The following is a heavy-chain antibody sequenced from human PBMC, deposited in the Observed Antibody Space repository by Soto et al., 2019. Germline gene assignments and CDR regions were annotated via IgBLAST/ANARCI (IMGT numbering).Heavy chain of an antibody. V-gene: IGHV3-23*01. CDR1: GFTFSSYA. CDR3: AKDSSMPYGDSRPDY. CDR2: ISGSGGST. Sequence: GGSLRLSCAASGFTFSSYAMSWVRLAPWKGLEWVSAISGSGGSTYYADSVKGRFTISRDNSKNTLYLQMNSLRAEDTAVYYCAKDSSMPYGDSRPDYWGQGTLVTVSS. J-gene: IGHJ4*02. D-gene: IGHD4-17*01.